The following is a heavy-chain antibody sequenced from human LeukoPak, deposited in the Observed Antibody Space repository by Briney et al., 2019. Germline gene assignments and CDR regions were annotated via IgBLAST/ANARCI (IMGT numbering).Heavy chain of an antibody. J-gene: IGHJ4*02. CDR2: IIPIFGTA. CDR1: GGTFSSYA. D-gene: IGHD4-17*01. Sequence: SVKVSCKASGGTFSSYAISWVRQAPGQGLEWMGGIIPIFGTANYAQKFQGRVTITADKSTSTAYMELSSLRSEDTAVHYCARGPLTTSPYYFDYWGQGTLVTVSS. V-gene: IGHV1-69*06. CDR3: ARGPLTTSPYYFDY.